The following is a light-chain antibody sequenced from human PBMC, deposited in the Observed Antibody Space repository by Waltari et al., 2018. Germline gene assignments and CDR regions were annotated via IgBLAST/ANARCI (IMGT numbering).Light chain of an antibody. CDR3: KRRSNWPPPIT. J-gene: IGKJ5*01. V-gene: IGKV3-11*01. Sequence: EIVLTQSPATLSLSPGERATLSCRASQSVSSFLAWYQQKPGQAPTLLIYDASIRATGIPARFSGSGSGTEFTRTISSLEPEDFAGYYCKRRSNWPPPITFGQGTRLEIK. CDR2: DAS. CDR1: QSVSSF.